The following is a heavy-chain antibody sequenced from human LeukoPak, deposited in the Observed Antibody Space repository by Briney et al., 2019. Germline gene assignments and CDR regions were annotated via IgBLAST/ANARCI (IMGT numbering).Heavy chain of an antibody. Sequence: SVKVSCKASGGTFSSYAISWVRQAPGQGLEWMGGIIPIFGTTNYAQNFQGRATITADESTSTAHMELSSLISEDTAVYYCVKGDGELLLRSAFDIWGQGTLVTVFS. D-gene: IGHD1-26*01. J-gene: IGHJ4*02. CDR2: IIPIFGTT. CDR3: VKGDGELLLRSAFDI. V-gene: IGHV1-69*01. CDR1: GGTFSSYA.